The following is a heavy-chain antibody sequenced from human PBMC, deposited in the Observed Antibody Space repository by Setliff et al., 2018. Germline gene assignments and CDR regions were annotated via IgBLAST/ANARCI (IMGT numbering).Heavy chain of an antibody. V-gene: IGHV4-4*07. CDR1: GGSISSYY. CDR2: IYIGGSA. Sequence: SETLSLTCTVSGGSISSYYWSWIRQPAGKGLEWIGHIYIGGSASYNPSLKSRVTISVDTSKNQFSLELSSVTAADTAVYYCAVTMVRGLGSFDYWGQGTLVTVSS. D-gene: IGHD3-10*01. CDR3: AVTMVRGLGSFDY. J-gene: IGHJ4*02.